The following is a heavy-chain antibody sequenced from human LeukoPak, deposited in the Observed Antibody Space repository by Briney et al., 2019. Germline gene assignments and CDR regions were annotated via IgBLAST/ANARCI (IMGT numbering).Heavy chain of an antibody. V-gene: IGHV3-9*01. J-gene: IGHJ3*02. Sequence: PPGGSLRLSCAASGFTFDDYAMHWVRQAPGKGLEWVSGISWNSGSIGYADSVKGRFTISRDNAKNSLYLQMNSLKTEDTAVYYCTTGSYKDPDAFDIWGQGTMVTVSS. CDR2: ISWNSGSI. D-gene: IGHD1-1*01. CDR3: TTGSYKDPDAFDI. CDR1: GFTFDDYA.